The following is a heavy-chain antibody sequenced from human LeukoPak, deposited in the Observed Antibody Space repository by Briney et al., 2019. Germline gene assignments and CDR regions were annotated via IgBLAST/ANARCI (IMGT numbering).Heavy chain of an antibody. D-gene: IGHD5-24*01. CDR3: TRALDGRIAGEIDY. CDR1: AFTFDYYA. V-gene: IGHV3-49*04. J-gene: IGHJ4*02. CDR2: IRSKAYGGTT. Sequence: SLRLASTPSAFTFDYYAMSCDRQAPGEGLEWVGFIRSKAYGGTTEYAASVKGRFTISRDDSKSIAYLQMNSLKTEDTAVYYCTRALDGRIAGEIDYWGQGTLVTVSS.